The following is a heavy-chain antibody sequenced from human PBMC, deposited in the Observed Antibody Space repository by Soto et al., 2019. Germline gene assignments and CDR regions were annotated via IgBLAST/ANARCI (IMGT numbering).Heavy chain of an antibody. CDR1: GDTVSSNSVA. V-gene: IGHV6-1*01. J-gene: IGHJ6*02. D-gene: IGHD2-15*01. CDR2: TYYRSRWYS. CDR3: ARSEEDSDYYYYGMDV. Sequence: SHTLSLTCVGSGDTVSSNSVAWNWVRQSPSRGLEWLGRTYYRSRWYSDYAVSVRSRIDINADTSENQVSLQLNSVTPEDTAVYYCARSEEDSDYYYYGMDVWGQGTTVTVSS.